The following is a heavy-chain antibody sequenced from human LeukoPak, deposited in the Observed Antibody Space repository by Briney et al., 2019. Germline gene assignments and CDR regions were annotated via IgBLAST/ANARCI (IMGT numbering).Heavy chain of an antibody. Sequence: GGSLRLSCAASGFTVSNNYMSWVRQAPGKGLDWVSIIYRGGSTYYADSVKDRFTISRDNSKNTVYIQMNSLRAEDTAVYYCAGSYVSRSFDYWGQGTLVTVSS. J-gene: IGHJ4*02. D-gene: IGHD3-16*01. CDR3: AGSYVSRSFDY. CDR2: IYRGGST. CDR1: GFTVSNNY. V-gene: IGHV3-66*01.